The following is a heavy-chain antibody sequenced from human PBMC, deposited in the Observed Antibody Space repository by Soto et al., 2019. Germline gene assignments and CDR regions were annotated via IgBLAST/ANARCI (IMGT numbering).Heavy chain of an antibody. D-gene: IGHD6-13*01. Sequence: QVQLVQSGAEVKKPGSSVKVSCKASGGTFSSYAISWVRQAPGQGLEWMGGIIPIFGTANYAQKFQGRVTITADESTSTAYMELSSMRSEDTAVYYCARDKVRIAAAGLYYCGMDVWGQGTTVTVSS. V-gene: IGHV1-69*01. J-gene: IGHJ6*02. CDR2: IIPIFGTA. CDR3: ARDKVRIAAAGLYYCGMDV. CDR1: GGTFSSYA.